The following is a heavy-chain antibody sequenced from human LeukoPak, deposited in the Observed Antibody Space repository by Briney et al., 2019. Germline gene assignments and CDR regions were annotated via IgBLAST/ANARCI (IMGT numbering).Heavy chain of an antibody. J-gene: IGHJ4*02. Sequence: GGSLRLSCAASGFTFSNYGTHCVRQAPGKGLEWVAVIWYDENKKYYADSVKGRFTISRDNSKNTLYLQMNSLRAEDTAVYYCARAANTAAGTPTLAIDYWGQGTLVTVSS. CDR1: GFTFSNYG. CDR3: ARAANTAAGTPTLAIDY. V-gene: IGHV3-33*01. CDR2: IWYDENKK. D-gene: IGHD6-13*01.